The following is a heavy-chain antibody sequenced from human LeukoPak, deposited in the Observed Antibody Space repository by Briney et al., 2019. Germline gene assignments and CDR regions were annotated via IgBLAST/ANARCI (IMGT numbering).Heavy chain of an antibody. CDR3: AKTRYSYPEPYYFDY. Sequence: QAGGSLRLSCAASGFTFSSYAMSWVRQAPGKGLEWVSAIGGSGGSTYYADSVKGRFTISRDNSKNTLYLQMNSLRAEDTAVYYCAKTRYSYPEPYYFDYWGQGTLVTVSS. V-gene: IGHV3-23*01. D-gene: IGHD5-18*01. J-gene: IGHJ4*02. CDR2: IGGSGGST. CDR1: GFTFSSYA.